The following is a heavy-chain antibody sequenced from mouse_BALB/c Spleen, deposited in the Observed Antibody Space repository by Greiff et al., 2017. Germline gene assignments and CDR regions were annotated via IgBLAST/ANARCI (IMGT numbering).Heavy chain of an antibody. CDR3: ARDYGYDDDGYFDY. J-gene: IGHJ2*01. CDR1: GFTFSDYG. Sequence: EVKLVESGGGLVQPGGSRKLSCAASGFTFSDYGMAWVRQAPGKGPEWVAFISNLAYSIYYADTVTGRFTISRENAKNTLYLEMSSLRSEDTAMYYCARDYGYDDDGYFDYWGQGTTLTVSS. D-gene: IGHD2-2*01. V-gene: IGHV5-15*02. CDR2: ISNLAYSI.